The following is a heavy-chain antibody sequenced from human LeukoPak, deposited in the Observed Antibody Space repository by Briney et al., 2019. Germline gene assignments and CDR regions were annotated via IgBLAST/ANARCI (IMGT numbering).Heavy chain of an antibody. CDR1: GGTFSSYA. CDR3: ASPRYCSGGSCYVDAFDI. CDR2: IIPIFGTA. D-gene: IGHD2-15*01. Sequence: SVKVSCKASGGTFSSYAISWVRQAPGQGLEWMGRIIPIFGTANYAQKFQGRVTITTDESTSTAYMELSSLRSEETAVYYCASPRYCSGGSCYVDAFDIWGQGTMVTVSS. V-gene: IGHV1-69*05. J-gene: IGHJ3*02.